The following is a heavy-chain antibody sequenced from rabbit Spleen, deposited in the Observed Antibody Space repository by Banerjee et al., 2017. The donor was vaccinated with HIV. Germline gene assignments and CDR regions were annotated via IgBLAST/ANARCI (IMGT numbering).Heavy chain of an antibody. CDR3: ARDTGSSFSSYGMDL. CDR2: ISGNAVAT. Sequence: QEQLEESGGDLVKPGASLTLTCTASGFSFSSGYHMCWVRQAPGKGLEWIGCISGNAVATYYASWAKGRFTISKTSLTTVTLQMTSLTAADTATYFCARDTGSSFSSYGMDLWGQGTLVTVS. D-gene: IGHD8-1*01. CDR1: GFSFSSGYH. J-gene: IGHJ6*01. V-gene: IGHV1S45*01.